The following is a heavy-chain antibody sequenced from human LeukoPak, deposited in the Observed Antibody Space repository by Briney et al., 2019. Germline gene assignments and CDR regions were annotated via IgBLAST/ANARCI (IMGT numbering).Heavy chain of an antibody. CDR3: ARGNVDTAMVFDY. J-gene: IGHJ4*02. V-gene: IGHV4-59*12. D-gene: IGHD5-18*01. CDR2: IYYSGST. CDR1: GGSISSYY. Sequence: SETLSLTCTVPGGSISSYYWSWIRQPPGKGLEWIGSIYYSGSTNYNPSLKSRVTISVDTSKNQFSLKLSSVTAADTAVYYCARGNVDTAMVFDYLGQGTLVTVSS.